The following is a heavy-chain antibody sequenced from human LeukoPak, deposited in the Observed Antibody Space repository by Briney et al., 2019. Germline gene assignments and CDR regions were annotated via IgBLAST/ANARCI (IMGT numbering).Heavy chain of an antibody. J-gene: IGHJ4*02. D-gene: IGHD3-10*01. CDR3: ARGGSPFY. V-gene: IGHV3-74*01. Sequence: GGSLRLSCAASGFTFGGSWMHWIRQVPGKGLEWVSRISGDGSTTIYADSVKGRFTISRDNAKNTLYLQMNSLRAEDAAVYYCARGGSPFYWGQGSRVTVSS. CDR2: ISGDGSTT. CDR1: GFTFGGSW.